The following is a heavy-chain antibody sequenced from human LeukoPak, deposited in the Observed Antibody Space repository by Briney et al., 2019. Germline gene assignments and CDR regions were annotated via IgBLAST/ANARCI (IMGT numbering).Heavy chain of an antibody. J-gene: IGHJ4*02. Sequence: GGSLRLSCAASGFTFSSCAMSCVRQAPGKGLECVSTISSSATSTYYADSVKGRFTISRDNSKDTLYLQMNSLRAEDAAIYYCAKDGDYGFEYWGQGTLVTVSS. CDR2: ISSSATST. CDR1: GFTFSSCA. V-gene: IGHV3-23*01. CDR3: AKDGDYGFEY. D-gene: IGHD4-17*01.